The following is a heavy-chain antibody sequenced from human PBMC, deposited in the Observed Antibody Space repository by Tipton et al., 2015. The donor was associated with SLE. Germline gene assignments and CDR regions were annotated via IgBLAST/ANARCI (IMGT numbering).Heavy chain of an antibody. V-gene: IGHV4-59*12. CDR3: ARDLPDTAEYFQH. J-gene: IGHJ1*01. Sequence: TLSLTCTVSGGSISSYYWSWIRQPPGKGLEWIGYIYYSGSTNYSPSLKSRVTISVDTSKNQFSLKLSSVTAADTAVYYCARDLPDTAEYFQHWGQGTLVTVSS. CDR1: GGSISSYY. CDR2: IYYSGST. D-gene: IGHD3-9*01.